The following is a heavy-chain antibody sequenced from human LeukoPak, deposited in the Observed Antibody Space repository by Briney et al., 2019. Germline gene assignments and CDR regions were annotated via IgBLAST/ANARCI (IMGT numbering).Heavy chain of an antibody. D-gene: IGHD6-19*01. CDR2: ISATSSYI. CDR1: GFTFSSYS. CDR3: ARDKTEQWLVLEAFDI. J-gene: IGHJ3*02. V-gene: IGHV3-21*01. Sequence: GGSLRLSCAASGFTFSSYSMNWVRQTPGQGLEWVSSISATSSYIYYADSARGRFTISRDNAKNSLYLQMNSLSAEDTAVYYCARDKTEQWLVLEAFDIWGQGTVVTVSS.